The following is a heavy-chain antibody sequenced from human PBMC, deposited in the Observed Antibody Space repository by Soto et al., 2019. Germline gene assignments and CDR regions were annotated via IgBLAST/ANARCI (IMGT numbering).Heavy chain of an antibody. CDR3: ARGGYCIGNSCHVFDD. Sequence: VQLVQSGAEVKKPGSSVKVSCKGSGGTFTSYAISWVRQAPGQGLEWMGEFMPVFGTINYAPKFQGRITFXTDESTSTAYMQLSRLRSDDTALYYCARGGYCIGNSCHVFDDWGQGSLVTVSA. CDR1: GGTFTSYA. D-gene: IGHD2-15*01. CDR2: FMPVFGTI. V-gene: IGHV1-69*05. J-gene: IGHJ5*02.